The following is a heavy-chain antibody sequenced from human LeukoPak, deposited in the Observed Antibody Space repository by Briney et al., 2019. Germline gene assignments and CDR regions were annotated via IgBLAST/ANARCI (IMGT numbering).Heavy chain of an antibody. Sequence: GGSLRLSCPASGFTFTNYAMSWVRQAPGKGLEWVSTISGSGFGTYYADSVKGRFTISRDNSKNTLSLQMNSLRAEDTAVYYCAKSANWNDLTFDYWGQGTLVTVSS. D-gene: IGHD1-1*01. J-gene: IGHJ4*02. CDR3: AKSANWNDLTFDY. CDR2: ISGSGFGT. CDR1: GFTFTNYA. V-gene: IGHV3-23*01.